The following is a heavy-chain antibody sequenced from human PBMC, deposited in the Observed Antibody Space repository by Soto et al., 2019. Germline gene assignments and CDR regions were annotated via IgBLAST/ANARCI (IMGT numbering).Heavy chain of an antibody. V-gene: IGHV2-5*02. Sequence: QITLKESGPTLVKPTQTLTLTCTVSGFSLSTTGVGVGWIRQAPGKALDYLAIIFWDDDKYYSPPLKSTIPITKDTSENQVVLTLTDVAPVDTATYYCAYRRLQGATYFDLWGRGTLVTVSS. CDR1: GFSLSTTGVG. J-gene: IGHJ2*01. D-gene: IGHD3-16*01. CDR2: IFWDDDK. CDR3: AYRRLQGATYFDL.